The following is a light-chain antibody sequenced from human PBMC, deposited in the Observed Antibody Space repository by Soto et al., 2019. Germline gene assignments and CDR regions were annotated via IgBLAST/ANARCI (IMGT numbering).Light chain of an antibody. J-gene: IGLJ1*01. Sequence: QSVLTQPPSASGSPGQSVTVSCTGTSGDVGGYNYVSWYQHHPGKAPKLMIYEVSKRPSGVPDRFSGSKSGNTASLTVTVLQAEDEADYYSSSYAGSNNFVFGTGTKVTVL. CDR1: SGDVGGYNY. CDR2: EVS. CDR3: SSYAGSNNFV. V-gene: IGLV2-8*01.